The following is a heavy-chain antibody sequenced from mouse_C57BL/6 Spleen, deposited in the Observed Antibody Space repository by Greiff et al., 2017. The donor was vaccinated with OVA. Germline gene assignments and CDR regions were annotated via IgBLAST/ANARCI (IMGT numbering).Heavy chain of an antibody. D-gene: IGHD3-2*02. V-gene: IGHV1-61*01. J-gene: IGHJ3*01. CDR3: AVRQLRLRTWFAY. CDR2: IYPSDSET. Sequence: VQLQQPGAELVRPGSSVKLSCKASGYTFTSYWMDWVKQRPGQGLEWIGNIYPSDSETNYNQKFKDKATLTVDKSSSTAYMQLSSLTSEDSAVYYCAVRQLRLRTWFAYWGQGTLVTVSA. CDR1: GYTFTSYW.